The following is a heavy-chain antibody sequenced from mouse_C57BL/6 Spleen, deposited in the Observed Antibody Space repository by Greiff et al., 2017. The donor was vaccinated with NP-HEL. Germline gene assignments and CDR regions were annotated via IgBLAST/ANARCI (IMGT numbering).Heavy chain of an antibody. J-gene: IGHJ1*03. CDR3: ARHGYYGSSYWYFDV. CDR1: GFTFSSYT. CDR2: ISGGGGNT. Sequence: EVKVEESGGGLVKPGGSLKLSCAASGFTFSSYTMSWVRQTPEKRLEWVATISGGGGNTYYPDSVKGRFTIARDNAKNTLYLQMSSLRSEDTALYYCARHGYYGSSYWYFDVWGTGTTVTVSS. D-gene: IGHD1-1*01. V-gene: IGHV5-9*01.